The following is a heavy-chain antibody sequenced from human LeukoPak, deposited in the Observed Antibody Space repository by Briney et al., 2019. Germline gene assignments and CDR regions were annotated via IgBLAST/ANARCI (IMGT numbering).Heavy chain of an antibody. CDR1: GFTFSSYG. V-gene: IGHV3-48*01. Sequence: GGSLRLSCAASGFTFSSYGMNWVRQAPGKVLECVSYISSSSSTIYYAGSVKGRFTISRDNAKNSLYLQMNSLRAEDTAVYYCARYYDSSGYYYFDYWGQGTLVTVSS. D-gene: IGHD3-22*01. CDR3: ARYYDSSGYYYFDY. CDR2: ISSSSSTI. J-gene: IGHJ4*02.